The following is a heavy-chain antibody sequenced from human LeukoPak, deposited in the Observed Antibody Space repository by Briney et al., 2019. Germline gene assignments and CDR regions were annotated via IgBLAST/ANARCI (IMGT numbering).Heavy chain of an antibody. CDR3: AKDPGDWTFDY. CDR1: GYTFTSYY. Sequence: GASVKVSCKASGYTFTSYYMHWVRQAPGQGLEWMGIINPSGGSTSYAQKFQGRVTMTRDMSTSTVYMELSSLRSEDTAVYYCAKDPGDWTFDYWGQGTLVTVSS. V-gene: IGHV1-46*01. J-gene: IGHJ4*02. D-gene: IGHD1-1*01. CDR2: INPSGGST.